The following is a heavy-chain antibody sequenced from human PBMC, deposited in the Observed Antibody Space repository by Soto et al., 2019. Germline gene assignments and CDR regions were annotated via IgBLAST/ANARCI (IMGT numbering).Heavy chain of an antibody. CDR1: GFTFDDYT. Sequence: GGSLRLSCAASGFTFDDYTMHWVRQAPGKGLEWVSLISWDGGSTYYADSVKGRFTISRDNSKNSLYLQMNSLRTEDTALYYCAKDSKPSWFGELPYSYFDYWGQGTLVTVSS. CDR2: ISWDGGST. D-gene: IGHD3-10*01. CDR3: AKDSKPSWFGELPYSYFDY. V-gene: IGHV3-43*01. J-gene: IGHJ4*02.